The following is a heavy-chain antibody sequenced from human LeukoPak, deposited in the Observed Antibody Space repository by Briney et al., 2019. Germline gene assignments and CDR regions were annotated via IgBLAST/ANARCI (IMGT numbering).Heavy chain of an antibody. CDR1: GFTFSSYW. Sequence: SGGSLRLSCAASGFTFSSYWMSWVRQAPGKGLEWVANIKQDGSEKYYVDSVKGRFTISRDNAKNSLYLQMNSLRAEDTAVYYCARLYYYGSGSYYADYWGQGTLATVSS. CDR2: IKQDGSEK. J-gene: IGHJ4*02. D-gene: IGHD3-10*01. CDR3: ARLYYYGSGSYYADY. V-gene: IGHV3-7*01.